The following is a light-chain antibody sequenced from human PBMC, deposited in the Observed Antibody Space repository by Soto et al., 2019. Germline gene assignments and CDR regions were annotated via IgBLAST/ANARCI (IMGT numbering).Light chain of an antibody. Sequence: DIQMTQSPSTLSASVGDRVTITCRASQSISSWLAWYQQKPGKAPKLLIYKASSLESGVPSRFSGSGSGTQFTLTISSHQSDDPLTYYCPHNNSYPYTFGQGTKLEIQ. CDR2: KAS. J-gene: IGKJ2*01. CDR3: PHNNSYPYT. CDR1: QSISSW. V-gene: IGKV1-5*03.